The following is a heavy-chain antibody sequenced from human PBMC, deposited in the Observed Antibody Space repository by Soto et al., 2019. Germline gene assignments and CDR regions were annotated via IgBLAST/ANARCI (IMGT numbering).Heavy chain of an antibody. J-gene: IGHJ6*02. CDR1: GGSISSYH. D-gene: IGHD3-22*01. Sequence: SETLSLTCTVSGGSISSYHWSWIRQPPGKGLEWIGYIYYSGSTNYNPSLKSRVTISVDTSKNQFSLKLSSVTAADTAVYYCARGTYYYDSSGYGPYGMDVWGQGTTVTVSS. CDR2: IYYSGST. CDR3: ARGTYYYDSSGYGPYGMDV. V-gene: IGHV4-59*01.